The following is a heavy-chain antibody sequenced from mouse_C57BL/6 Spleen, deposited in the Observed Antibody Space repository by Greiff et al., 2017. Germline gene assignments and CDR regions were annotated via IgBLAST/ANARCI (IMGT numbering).Heavy chain of an antibody. Sequence: EVQLVESGPVLVKPGASVKMSCKASGYTFTDYYMNWVKQSHGKSLEWIGVINPYNGGTSYNQKFKGKATLTVDKSSSTAYMELNSLTSEDSAVYYCAREEIYYGSSYYAMDYWGQGTSVTVSS. V-gene: IGHV1-19*01. CDR1: GYTFTDYY. CDR3: AREEIYYGSSYYAMDY. CDR2: INPYNGGT. J-gene: IGHJ4*01. D-gene: IGHD1-1*01.